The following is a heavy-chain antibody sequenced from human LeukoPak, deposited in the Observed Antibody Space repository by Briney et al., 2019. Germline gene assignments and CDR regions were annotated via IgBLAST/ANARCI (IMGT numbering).Heavy chain of an antibody. Sequence: SQTLSLTCTVSGGSISSGDYYWCWIRQPPGKGLEWIGYIYYSGSTYYNPSLKSRVTISVDTSKNQFSLKLSSVTAADTAVYYCARGPRYSSPFDYWGQGTLVTVSS. CDR3: ARGPRYSSPFDY. CDR2: IYYSGST. CDR1: GGSISSGDYY. D-gene: IGHD6-13*01. V-gene: IGHV4-30-4*01. J-gene: IGHJ4*02.